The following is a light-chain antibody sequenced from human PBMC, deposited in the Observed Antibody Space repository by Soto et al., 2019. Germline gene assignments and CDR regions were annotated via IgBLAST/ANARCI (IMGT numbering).Light chain of an antibody. V-gene: IGKV3-15*01. CDR1: QSVSVN. Sequence: EIVMTQSPATLSVSPGERATLSCRASQSVSVNSLAWYQQKGGQAPRLLIYFASTRATDIPARFSGSGSGTEFTLTISSLQSEDFAVYYCQQYNNWPHTFGQGTKVDIK. CDR2: FAS. CDR3: QQYNNWPHT. J-gene: IGKJ2*01.